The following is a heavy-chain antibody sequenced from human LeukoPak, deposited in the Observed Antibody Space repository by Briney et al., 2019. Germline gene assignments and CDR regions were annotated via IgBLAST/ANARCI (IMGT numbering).Heavy chain of an antibody. CDR3: ARDIDDRPMDV. J-gene: IGHJ6*02. CDR2: IYYSGST. Sequence: PSETLSLTCTVSGGSISSGGYYWNWIRQHPGKGLEWIGYIYYSGSTYYNPSLKSRVTISVDTSKNQFSLKLSSVTAADTAVYYCARDIDDRPMDVWGQGTTVTVSS. V-gene: IGHV4-31*03. D-gene: IGHD3-22*01. CDR1: GGSISSGGYY.